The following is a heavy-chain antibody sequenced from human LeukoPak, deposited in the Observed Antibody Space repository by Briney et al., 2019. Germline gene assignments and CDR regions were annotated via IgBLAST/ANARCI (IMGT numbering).Heavy chain of an antibody. CDR1: GFTFDDYA. Sequence: GGSLRLFCAASGFTFDDYAMHWVRQAPGKGLEWVSGISWNSGSIGYADSVKGRFTISRDNAKNSLYLQMNSLRAEGTALYHCARTSQGKYYGDYDHWGQGTLVTVSS. CDR3: ARTSQGKYYGDYDH. V-gene: IGHV3-9*01. D-gene: IGHD4-17*01. CDR2: ISWNSGSI. J-gene: IGHJ5*02.